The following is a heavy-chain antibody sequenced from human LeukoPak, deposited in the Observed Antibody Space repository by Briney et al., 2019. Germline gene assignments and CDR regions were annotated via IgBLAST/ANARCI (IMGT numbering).Heavy chain of an antibody. CDR1: GDSVFTNNVA. V-gene: IGHV6-1*01. D-gene: IGHD2-21*01. J-gene: IGHJ3*02. Sequence: SQTLSLTCAISGDSVFTNNVAWNWIRQSPSRGLEWLGRTYLRSKWHNEYAVSVKSRITNNTETSRNNFSLPLNSLIPQDTAVYYCRSGKYSGFDIWGQGTMVTASS. CDR3: RSGKYSGFDI. CDR2: TYLRSKWHN.